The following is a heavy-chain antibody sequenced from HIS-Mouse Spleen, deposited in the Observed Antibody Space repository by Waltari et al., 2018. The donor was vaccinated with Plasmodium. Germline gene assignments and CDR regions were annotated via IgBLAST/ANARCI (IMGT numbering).Heavy chain of an antibody. J-gene: IGHJ2*01. D-gene: IGHD6-13*01. Sequence: EVQLVESGGGLVQPGGSLRLPCAAYGFTSSGYWMSWVRQAPGKGLEREANIKQDGSEKYYVDSVKSRFTISRDNGKNSLYLQMDGLRAEDTAVYYCASSWYWYFDLWGRGTLVAVSS. V-gene: IGHV3-7*01. CDR2: IKQDGSEK. CDR1: GFTSSGYW. CDR3: ASSWYWYFDL.